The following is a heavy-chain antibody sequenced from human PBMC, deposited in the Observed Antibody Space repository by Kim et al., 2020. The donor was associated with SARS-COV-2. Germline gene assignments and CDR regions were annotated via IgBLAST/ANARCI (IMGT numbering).Heavy chain of an antibody. CDR3: TRHPLY. J-gene: IGHJ4*02. Sequence: ANSHATDYAASVKGRFTISRDDSKNTAYLQMNSLKTEDTAVYYCTRHPLYWGQGTLVTVSS. CDR2: ANSHAT. V-gene: IGHV3-73*01.